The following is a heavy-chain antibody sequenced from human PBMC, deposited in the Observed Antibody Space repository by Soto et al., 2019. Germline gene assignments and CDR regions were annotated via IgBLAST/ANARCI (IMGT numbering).Heavy chain of an antibody. CDR1: GFSFSRYC. CDR3: ARETDFRRGLTDY. J-gene: IGHJ4*02. CDR2: INSDGTTT. V-gene: IGHV3-74*01. Sequence: EVQLVESGGGLVQPGGSLRLSCSASGFSFSRYCMHWVRQVPGKGRQWVSRINSDGTTTDYGDSVKGRFTVSRDNGKSILYLQMNSLRVEDTSGYYRARETDFRRGLTDYWGQGTLVTVSS. D-gene: IGHD2-21*01.